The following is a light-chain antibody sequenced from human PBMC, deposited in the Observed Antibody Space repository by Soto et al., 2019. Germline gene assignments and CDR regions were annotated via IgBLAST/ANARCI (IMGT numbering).Light chain of an antibody. CDR3: QQRSNWPIT. J-gene: IGKJ5*01. CDR1: QSVSSY. CDR2: AAS. V-gene: IGKV3-11*01. Sequence: EIVLTQSPATLSLSPGERATLSCRASQSVSSYLTWYQPKPGQAPRLLIYAASHRATGIPARFSGSGSGTDFTLTISSLEPEDFAVYYCQQRSNWPITFGQGTRLEIK.